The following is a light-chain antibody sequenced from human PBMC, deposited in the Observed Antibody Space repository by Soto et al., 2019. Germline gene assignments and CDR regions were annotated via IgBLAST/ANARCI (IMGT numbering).Light chain of an antibody. J-gene: IGLJ2*01. CDR3: AAWDDSLNGVV. CDR2: SNN. CDR1: SSNIGSNT. Sequence: VVTQPPSASGTPGQRVTISCSGSSSNIGSNTVNWYQQLPGTAPKLLIYSNNQRPSGVPDRFSGSKSGTSASLAISGLQSEDEADYYCAAWDDSLNGVVFGGGTQLTVL. V-gene: IGLV1-44*01.